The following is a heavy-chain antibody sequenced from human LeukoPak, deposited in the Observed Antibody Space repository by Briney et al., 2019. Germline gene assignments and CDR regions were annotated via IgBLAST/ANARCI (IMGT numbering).Heavy chain of an antibody. D-gene: IGHD2-15*01. J-gene: IGHJ4*02. Sequence: GGSLRLSCAASRFTFSTYWMHWVRQAPGKGLVWVARINSDGTNTNYADSVKGRFTFSRDNAKNTLYLQMNSLRAEDTAVYYCARGRYCSGGTCYFDYWGQGTLVTVSS. CDR2: INSDGTNT. CDR1: RFTFSTYW. CDR3: ARGRYCSGGTCYFDY. V-gene: IGHV3-74*01.